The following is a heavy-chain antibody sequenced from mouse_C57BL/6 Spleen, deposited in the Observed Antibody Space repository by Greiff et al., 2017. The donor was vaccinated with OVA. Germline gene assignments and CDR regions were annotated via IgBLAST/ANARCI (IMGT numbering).Heavy chain of an antibody. CDR3: TRSNSNYEAWFAY. CDR2: IDPETGGT. V-gene: IGHV1-15*01. D-gene: IGHD2-5*01. J-gene: IGHJ3*01. CDR1: GYTFTDYE. Sequence: VQLQQSGAELVRPGASVTLSCKASGYTFTDYEMHWVKQTPVHGLEWIGAIDPETGGTAYNQKFKGKAILTADKSSSTAYMELRSLTSEDSAVYYCTRSNSNYEAWFAYWGQGTLVTVSA.